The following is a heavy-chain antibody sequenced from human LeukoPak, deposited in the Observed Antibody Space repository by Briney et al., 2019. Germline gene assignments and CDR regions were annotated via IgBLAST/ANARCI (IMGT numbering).Heavy chain of an antibody. J-gene: IGHJ4*02. CDR2: IYYSGST. CDR1: GGSISSSSYY. CDR3: ARHAIPYYYGSGIDY. D-gene: IGHD3-10*01. V-gene: IGHV4-39*01. Sequence: SETLSLTCTVSGGSISSSSYYWGWIRQPPGKGLEWIGSIYYSGSTYYNPSIKSRVTISVDTSKNQFSLKLSSVTAADTAVYYCARHAIPYYYGSGIDYWGQGTLVTVSS.